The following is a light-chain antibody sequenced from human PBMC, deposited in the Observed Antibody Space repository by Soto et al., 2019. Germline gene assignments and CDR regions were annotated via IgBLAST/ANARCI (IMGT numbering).Light chain of an antibody. J-gene: IGKJ3*01. CDR1: QSVSSN. CDR3: QQYNNWSFT. V-gene: IGKV3-15*01. CDR2: GAS. Sequence: EIVMTQSPATLSVSPGERATLSCRASQSVSSNLAWYQQKPGQAPRLLIYGASTRATGIPARFSGSGSGTEFTLTISSLQSEDFAVYYCQQYNNWSFTFDPGTKVDIK.